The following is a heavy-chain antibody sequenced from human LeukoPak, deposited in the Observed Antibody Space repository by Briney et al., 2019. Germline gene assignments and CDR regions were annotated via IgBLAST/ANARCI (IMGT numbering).Heavy chain of an antibody. V-gene: IGHV3-53*01. D-gene: IGHD3-22*01. CDR1: GLTGSHNY. CDR2: IHTSGDT. CDR3: ARDNYYDSSGYYDAPYYFDY. Sequence: GGSLRLSCAASGLTGSHNYVSWVRQAPGKGLEWVSAIHTSGDTCYADSVKGRFTISRDTSKNTLYLQINSLRAEDTAVYYCARDNYYDSSGYYDAPYYFDYWGQGTLVTVSS. J-gene: IGHJ4*02.